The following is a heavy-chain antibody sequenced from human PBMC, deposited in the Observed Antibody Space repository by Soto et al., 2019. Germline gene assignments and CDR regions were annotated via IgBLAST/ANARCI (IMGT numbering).Heavy chain of an antibody. CDR3: VKDGSSGWPYFYDMDV. Sequence: GGSLRLSCAASGFTFSSYGMHWVRQAPGKGLEWVAVISYDGRNKYYADAVKGRFTISRDNSKYTLYLQMSSLRAEDTAVYYCVKDGSSGWPYFYDMDVWGQGTTVTVSS. J-gene: IGHJ6*02. V-gene: IGHV3-30*18. CDR2: ISYDGRNK. D-gene: IGHD6-19*01. CDR1: GFTFSSYG.